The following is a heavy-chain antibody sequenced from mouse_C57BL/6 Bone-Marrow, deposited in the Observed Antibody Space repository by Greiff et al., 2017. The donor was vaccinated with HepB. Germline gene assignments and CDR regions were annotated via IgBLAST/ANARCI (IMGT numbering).Heavy chain of an antibody. CDR2: INPGSGGT. CDR1: GYAFTNYL. V-gene: IGHV1-54*01. Sequence: VQLQQSGAELVRPGTSVKVSCKASGYAFTNYLIEWVKQRPGQGLEWIGVINPGSGGTNYNEKFKGKATLTADKSSSTAYMQLSSLTSEDSAVYFCARVYYDYASADYWGQGTTLTVSS. D-gene: IGHD2-4*01. CDR3: ARVYYDYASADY. J-gene: IGHJ2*01.